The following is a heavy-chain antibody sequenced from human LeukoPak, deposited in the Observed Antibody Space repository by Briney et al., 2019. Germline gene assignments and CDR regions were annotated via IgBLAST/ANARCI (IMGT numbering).Heavy chain of an antibody. Sequence: GSLRLSCAASGFTFDDYAMHWVRQAPGKGLEWVSLISWDGGSTYYADSVKGRFTISRDNSKNSLYLQMNSLRAEDTALYYCAKDGGRDYYDSSGYFDWGQGTLVTVSS. J-gene: IGHJ4*02. CDR2: ISWDGGST. V-gene: IGHV3-43D*03. D-gene: IGHD3-22*01. CDR3: AKDGGRDYYDSSGYFD. CDR1: GFTFDDYA.